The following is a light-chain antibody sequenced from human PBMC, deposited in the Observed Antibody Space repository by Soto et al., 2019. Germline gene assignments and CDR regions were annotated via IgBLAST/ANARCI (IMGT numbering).Light chain of an antibody. CDR1: QSVLYSSNNKNY. CDR2: WAS. CDR3: QQYYSTPQT. J-gene: IGKJ1*01. V-gene: IGKV4-1*01. Sequence: DIVMTQSPDSLAVSLGERATINCKSSQSVLYSSNNKNYLAWYQQKPGQPPKLLIYWASTRESGVPDRFSGSGSGTDFPLTISSLQAEDFAVYYCQQYYSTPQTFGQGTKVEIK.